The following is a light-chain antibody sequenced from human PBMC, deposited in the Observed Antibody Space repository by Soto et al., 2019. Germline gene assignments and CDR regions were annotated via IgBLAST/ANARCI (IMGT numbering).Light chain of an antibody. CDR3: QQYYSYPIT. CDR1: QGISSY. Sequence: AIRMTESPSSLSASTGARVTITCRASQGISSYLAWYQQKPGKAPKLLSYAASTLQSGVPSRFRGSGSGTEFTLTISCLKSEDFETYYCQQYYSYPITFGQGTRLEIK. V-gene: IGKV1-8*01. J-gene: IGKJ5*01. CDR2: AAS.